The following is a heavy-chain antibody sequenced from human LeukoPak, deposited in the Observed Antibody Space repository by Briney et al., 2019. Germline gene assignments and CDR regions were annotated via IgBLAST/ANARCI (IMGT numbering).Heavy chain of an antibody. V-gene: IGHV3-9*03. CDR2: ISWNSGSI. Sequence: GGSLRLSCAASGFTFDDYAMHWVRQAPGKGLEWVSGISWNSGSIGYADSVKGRFTISRDNAKNSLYLQMNSLRAEDMALYCCAKDMRAVAGIGEAFDIWGQGTMVTVSS. J-gene: IGHJ3*02. CDR3: AKDMRAVAGIGEAFDI. D-gene: IGHD6-19*01. CDR1: GFTFDDYA.